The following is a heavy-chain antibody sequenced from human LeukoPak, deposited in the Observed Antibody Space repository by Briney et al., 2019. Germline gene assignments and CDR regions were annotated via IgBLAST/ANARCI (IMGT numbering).Heavy chain of an antibody. V-gene: IGHV3-33*06. CDR2: IWYDGTNK. D-gene: IGHD1-26*01. CDR3: AKDRGSYSTTADS. Sequence: GGSLRLSCAASGFAFNTYGIHWVRQAPGKGLEWVAVIWYDGTNKYYGDSVKGRFTISRDNSKNTLYLQMNSLRAEDTAVYYCAKDRGSYSTTADSWGQGTLVTVSS. J-gene: IGHJ5*01. CDR1: GFAFNTYG.